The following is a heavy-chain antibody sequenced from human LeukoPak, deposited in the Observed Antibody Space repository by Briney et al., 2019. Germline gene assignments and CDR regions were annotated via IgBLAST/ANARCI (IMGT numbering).Heavy chain of an antibody. CDR1: GVSISTHY. V-gene: IGHV4-59*11. D-gene: IGHD3-10*01. CDR2: IYHNGIT. CDR3: AREANYYGSGSYFEGTFDY. Sequence: SETLSLTCNVSGVSISTHYWSWIRQSPGKGLEWIGYIYHNGITNYNPSLKSRVTISIDTSKDEFSLKLTSVTAADTAVYYCAREANYYGSGSYFEGTFDYWGQGSLVTVSS. J-gene: IGHJ4*02.